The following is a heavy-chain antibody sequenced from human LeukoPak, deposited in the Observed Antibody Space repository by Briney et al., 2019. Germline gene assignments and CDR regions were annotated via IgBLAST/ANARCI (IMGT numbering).Heavy chain of an antibody. CDR1: GFSFNNFG. CDR3: ARVAAGYSVNYFDY. V-gene: IGHV3-30*03. CDR2: ISYDGSNT. J-gene: IGHJ4*02. D-gene: IGHD4-23*01. Sequence: GGSLRLSCAASGFSFNNFGIHWVRQAPGKGLEWVTVISYDGSNTHYADSVKGRFTVSRDNSENTLYLQMNSLRTEDTAVYYCARVAAGYSVNYFDYWGQGTLVTVSS.